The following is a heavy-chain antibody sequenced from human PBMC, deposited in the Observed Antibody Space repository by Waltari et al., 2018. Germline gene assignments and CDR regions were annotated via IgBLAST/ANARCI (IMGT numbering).Heavy chain of an antibody. Sequence: EVQLLESGGGLVQPGGSLRLSCAASGFTFSSYAMSWVRQAPGKGLEWVSAISGSGGSTYYADSVKGRFTISRDNSKNTLYLQMNSLRAEDTAVYYCAKGKAGSGSYPRNAPWYYYYYMDVWGKGTTVTISS. CDR1: GFTFSSYA. CDR3: AKGKAGSGSYPRNAPWYYYYYMDV. V-gene: IGHV3-23*01. D-gene: IGHD3-10*01. J-gene: IGHJ6*03. CDR2: ISGSGGST.